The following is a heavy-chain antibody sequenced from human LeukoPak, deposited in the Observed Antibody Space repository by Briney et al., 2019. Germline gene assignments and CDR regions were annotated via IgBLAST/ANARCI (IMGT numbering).Heavy chain of an antibody. CDR1: GITFSSHA. D-gene: IGHD1-26*01. V-gene: IGHV3-23*01. J-gene: IGHJ4*02. CDR2: ISGSGGST. CDR3: ARSIPPDF. Sequence: GGSLRLSCAASGITFSSHAMSWVRQAPGKGLEWVSVISGSGGSTYYADSVKGRFTISRDSSKNTLYLQMTSLRADDTALYYCARSIPPDFWGQGTLVTVSS.